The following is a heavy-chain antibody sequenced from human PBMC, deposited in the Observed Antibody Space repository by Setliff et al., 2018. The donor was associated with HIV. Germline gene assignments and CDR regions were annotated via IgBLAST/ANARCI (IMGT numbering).Heavy chain of an antibody. CDR2: IKPGTP. D-gene: IGHD1-1*01. Sequence: ASVKVSCKASGYTLTDHYIHWVRQAPGQGLEWMGMIKPGTPNIAQKFLRRVTMTGDTSTSTVYMELSSLRSEDTAVYYCARDPTGPTGEDYWGQGTLVTVSS. V-gene: IGHV1-46*01. CDR1: GYTLTDHY. CDR3: ARDPTGPTGEDY. J-gene: IGHJ4*02.